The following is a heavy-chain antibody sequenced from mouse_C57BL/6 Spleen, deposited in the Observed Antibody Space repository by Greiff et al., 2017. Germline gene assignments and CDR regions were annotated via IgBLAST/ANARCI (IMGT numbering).Heavy chain of an antibody. J-gene: IGHJ1*03. CDR3: ARDYGNYWYFDV. Sequence: EVHLVESGGDLVKPGGSLKLSCAASGFTFSSYGMSWVRQTPDKRLEWVATISSGGSYTYYPDSVKGRFTISRDNAKNTLYLQMSSLKSEDTAMYYCARDYGNYWYFDVWGTGTTVTVSS. CDR1: GFTFSSYG. D-gene: IGHD2-1*01. CDR2: ISSGGSYT. V-gene: IGHV5-6*01.